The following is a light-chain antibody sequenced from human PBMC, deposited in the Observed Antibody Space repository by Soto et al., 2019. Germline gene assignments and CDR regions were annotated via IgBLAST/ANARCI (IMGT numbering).Light chain of an antibody. J-gene: IGKJ1*01. CDR1: QSISSW. Sequence: DIQMTQSPSTLSASVGDRATITCRASQSISSWLAWYQQKPGKAPELLIYDAPSLESGVPSRFSGSGSGTEFTLTISSLQPDDFATYYCQQYSSYSRTFGQGTKVEIK. CDR2: DAP. CDR3: QQYSSYSRT. V-gene: IGKV1-5*01.